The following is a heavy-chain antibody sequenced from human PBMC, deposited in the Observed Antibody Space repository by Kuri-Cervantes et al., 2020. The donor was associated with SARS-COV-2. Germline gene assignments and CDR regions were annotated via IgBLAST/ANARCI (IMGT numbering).Heavy chain of an antibody. CDR3: ARDSLGQQLGGPPGY. Sequence: ASVKVSCKASAYTFTTYGISWVRQAPGQGLEWMGWISAYNGNTNYAQKLQGRVTMTTDTSTSTAYMELRSLRSDDTAVYYCARDSLGQQLGGPPGYWGQGTLVTVSS. D-gene: IGHD6-13*01. J-gene: IGHJ4*02. CDR2: ISAYNGNT. V-gene: IGHV1-18*01. CDR1: AYTFTTYG.